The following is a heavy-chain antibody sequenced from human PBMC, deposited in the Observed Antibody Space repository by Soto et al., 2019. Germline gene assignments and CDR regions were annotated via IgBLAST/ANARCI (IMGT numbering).Heavy chain of an antibody. CDR2: ISAHTGNT. CDR1: GYTFTNYG. CDR3: ARVLGYNSSWWRHTAFDI. D-gene: IGHD6-13*01. J-gene: IGHJ3*02. Sequence: ASVKVSCKTSGYTFTNYGISWVRQAPGQGLEWMGWISAHTGNTNYAQKFQGIVTMTTDTSTSTAYMELRSLRSDDTAVYYCARVLGYNSSWWRHTAFDIWGQGTMVTVSS. V-gene: IGHV1-18*01.